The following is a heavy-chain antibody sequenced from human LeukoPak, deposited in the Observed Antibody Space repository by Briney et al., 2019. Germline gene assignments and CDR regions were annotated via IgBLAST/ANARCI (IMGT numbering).Heavy chain of an antibody. D-gene: IGHD2-15*01. CDR1: GGSISSYY. Sequence: SETLSLTCTVSGGSISSYYWSWIRQPAGKGLDWIGRIYTSGSTNYNPSLKSRVTMSVDTSKNQFSLKLSSVTAADTAVYYCARSGPNCSGGSCYYRRAFDIWGQGTMVAVSS. CDR2: IYTSGST. CDR3: ARSGPNCSGGSCYYRRAFDI. V-gene: IGHV4-4*07. J-gene: IGHJ3*02.